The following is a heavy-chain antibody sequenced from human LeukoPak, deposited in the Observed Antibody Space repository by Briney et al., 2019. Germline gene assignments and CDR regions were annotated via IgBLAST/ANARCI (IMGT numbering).Heavy chain of an antibody. J-gene: IGHJ3*02. CDR2: IYYSGST. V-gene: IGHV4-30-4*08. D-gene: IGHD2/OR15-2a*01. CDR1: GFTFSSYA. CDR3: ALSSGHHDAFDI. Sequence: LRLSCAASGFTFSSYAMSWVRQPPGKGLEWIGYIYYSGSTYYNPSLKSRVTISVDTSKNQFSLKLSSVTAADTAVYYCALSSGHHDAFDIWGQGTMVTVSS.